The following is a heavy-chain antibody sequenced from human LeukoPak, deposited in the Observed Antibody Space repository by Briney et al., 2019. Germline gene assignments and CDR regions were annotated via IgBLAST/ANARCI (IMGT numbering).Heavy chain of an antibody. V-gene: IGHV1-69*05. CDR3: ARDPRFLEWLWGGYYFDY. CDR2: IMSIFGSP. CDR1: GGTFSNYA. D-gene: IGHD3-3*01. J-gene: IGHJ4*02. Sequence: SVKVSCKASGGTFSNYAINWVRQAPGQGREWMGGIMSIFGSPKYAQKFQGRVTMTKDTSISTAYMELSRLRSDDTAVYYCARDPRFLEWLWGGYYFDYWGQGTLVTVSS.